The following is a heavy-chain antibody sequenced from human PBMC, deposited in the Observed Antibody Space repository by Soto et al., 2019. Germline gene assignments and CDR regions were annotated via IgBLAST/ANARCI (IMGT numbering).Heavy chain of an antibody. CDR2: ITTSGKTI. CDR1: GFTFSSYE. D-gene: IGHD3-22*01. J-gene: IGHJ4*02. V-gene: IGHV3-48*03. Sequence: SLRLSCAASGFTFSSYEMNWVRQAPGKGLEWVSYITTSGKTIHYADSVKGRFTISRDNAKNSLYLQMNSLRAEGTAVYYCARDIDYYDSSGYQDYWGQGTLVTVLL. CDR3: ARDIDYYDSSGYQDY.